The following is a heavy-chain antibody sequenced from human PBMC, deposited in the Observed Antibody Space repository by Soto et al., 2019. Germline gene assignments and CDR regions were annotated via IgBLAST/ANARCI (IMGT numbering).Heavy chain of an antibody. J-gene: IGHJ4*02. V-gene: IGHV3-23*01. CDR2: IGGSGIIT. CDR3: AKDPMSTIDY. D-gene: IGHD1-1*01. Sequence: WGSLRLCGASSRFTVRSVYMRWVRQVPGKGVEWVSSIGGSGIITYYTDSVKGRFTISRDNSGNTLFLHMNSLRAEDTAVYYCAKDPMSTIDYWGQGTLVTVFS. CDR1: RFTVRSVY.